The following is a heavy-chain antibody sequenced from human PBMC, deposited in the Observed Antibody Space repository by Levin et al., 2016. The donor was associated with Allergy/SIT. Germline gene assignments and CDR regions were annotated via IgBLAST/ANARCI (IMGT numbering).Heavy chain of an antibody. Sequence: WIRQPPGKGLEWIGYIYYSGSTNYNPSLKSRVTISVDTSKNQFSLKLSSVTAADTAVYYCARLGYCSGGSCLGPTSYDYWGQGTLVTVSS. CDR2: IYYSGST. CDR3: ARLGYCSGGSCLGPTSYDY. J-gene: IGHJ4*02. D-gene: IGHD2-15*01. V-gene: IGHV4-61*07.